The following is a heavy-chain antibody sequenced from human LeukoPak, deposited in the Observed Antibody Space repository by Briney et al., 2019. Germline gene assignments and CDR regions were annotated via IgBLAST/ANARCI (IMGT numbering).Heavy chain of an antibody. J-gene: IGHJ6*03. CDR3: ASAYSSWAYYYYYMDV. D-gene: IGHD6-13*01. V-gene: IGHV3-53*01. Sequence: GGSLRLSCAASGFTVSSNYMSWVRQAPGKVLEWVSVIYSGGSTYYADSVKGRFTISRDNSKNTLYLQMNSLRAEDTAVYYCASAYSSWAYYYYYMDVWGKGTTVTISS. CDR1: GFTVSSNY. CDR2: IYSGGST.